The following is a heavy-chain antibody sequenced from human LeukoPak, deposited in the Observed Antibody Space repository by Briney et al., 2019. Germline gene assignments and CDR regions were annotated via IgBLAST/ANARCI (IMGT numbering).Heavy chain of an antibody. CDR2: ISAYNGNR. V-gene: IGHV1-18*01. CDR1: GYTFTSYG. CDR3: ARAEQYQLLLH. Sequence: ASVTVSFQSSGYTFTSYGITWVRQAPGQGVEWMGWISAYNGNRNYAQKLQGRVTMTTDTSTSTAYLDLRSLRSDDTAVYYCARAEQYQLLLHWGQGTLVTVSS. J-gene: IGHJ4*02. D-gene: IGHD2-2*01.